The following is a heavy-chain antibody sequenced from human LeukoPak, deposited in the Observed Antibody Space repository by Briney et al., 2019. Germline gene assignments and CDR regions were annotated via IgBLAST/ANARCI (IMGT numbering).Heavy chain of an antibody. CDR2: IYHSGST. V-gene: IGHV4-30-2*01. CDR1: GGSISSGGYS. Sequence: PSETLSLTCAVSGGSISSGGYSWSWIRQPPGKGLEWIGYIYHSGSTYYNPSLKSRVTISVDRSKNQFSLKLSSVTAADTAVYYCARGSGGSPSINNWFDPWGQGTLVTVSS. CDR3: ARGSGGSPSINNWFDP. D-gene: IGHD6-19*01. J-gene: IGHJ5*02.